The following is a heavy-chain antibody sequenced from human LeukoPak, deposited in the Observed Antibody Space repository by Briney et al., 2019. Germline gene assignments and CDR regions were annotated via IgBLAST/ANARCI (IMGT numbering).Heavy chain of an antibody. CDR2: IYSGGST. J-gene: IGHJ2*01. D-gene: IGHD3-22*01. V-gene: IGHV3-53*05. CDR3: ASPSGYPFSWYFDL. CDR1: GGSITSSNW. Sequence: ETLSLTCAVSGGSITSSNWWSWVRQAPGQGLEWVSVIYSGGSTYYADSVKGRFTISRDNSKNTLYLQMNSLRAEDTAVYYCASPSGYPFSWYFDLWGRGTLVTVSS.